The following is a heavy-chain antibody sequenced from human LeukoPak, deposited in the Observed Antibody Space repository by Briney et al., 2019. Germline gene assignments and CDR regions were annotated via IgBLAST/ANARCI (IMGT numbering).Heavy chain of an antibody. CDR3: AKDLRGGADDINWFDP. Sequence: GGSLRLSCAASGFTFSSYGMHWVRQAPGKGLEWVAVISYDGSNKYYADSVKGRFTISRDNSKNTLYLQMNNLRAEDTAVYYCAKDLRGGADDINWFDPWGQGTLVTVSS. V-gene: IGHV3-30*18. J-gene: IGHJ5*02. D-gene: IGHD1-26*01. CDR2: ISYDGSNK. CDR1: GFTFSSYG.